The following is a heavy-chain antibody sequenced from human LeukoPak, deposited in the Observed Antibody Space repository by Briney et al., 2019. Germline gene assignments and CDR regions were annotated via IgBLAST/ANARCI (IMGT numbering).Heavy chain of an antibody. CDR2: ISAYNGNT. CDR3: ARGRVGALQQKHYCSSASCYIEPFDY. V-gene: IGHV1-18*01. Sequence: EASVKVSCKASGYTFTSYGISWVRQAPGQGLEWMGWISAYNGNTNYAQKLQGRVTMTTDTSTSTAYMELRSLRSDDTAVYYCARGRVGALQQKHYCSSASCYIEPFDYWGQGTLVTVSS. D-gene: IGHD2-2*02. J-gene: IGHJ4*02. CDR1: GYTFTSYG.